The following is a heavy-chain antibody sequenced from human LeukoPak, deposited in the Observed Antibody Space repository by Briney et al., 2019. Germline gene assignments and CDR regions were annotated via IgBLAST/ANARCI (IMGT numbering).Heavy chain of an antibody. J-gene: IGHJ5*01. Sequence: GGSLRLSCVASGFTFSGYAIHWVRQAPGKGLEWAALISYDGSNKDYTHSVKGRFTISRDNSKNTLYLQMNSLRAEDSAVYYCAREYCGGECYSGFDFWGQGTLVTVSS. CDR1: GFTFSGYA. CDR2: ISYDGSNK. D-gene: IGHD2-21*01. V-gene: IGHV3-30*04. CDR3: AREYCGGECYSGFDF.